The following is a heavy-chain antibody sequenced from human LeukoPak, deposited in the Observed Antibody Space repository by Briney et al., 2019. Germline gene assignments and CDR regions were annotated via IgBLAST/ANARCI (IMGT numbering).Heavy chain of an antibody. V-gene: IGHV3-7*05. CDR2: IKQDGSEK. D-gene: IGHD2-15*01. CDR1: GFTFSNYW. Sequence: GGSLRLSCAASGFTFSNYWMPWVRQAPGKGLEWVANIKQDGSEKYYVDSVKGRFTISRDNAKNSLYLQMNSLRAEDTALYYCAREDQPRGTFDYWGQGILVTVSS. J-gene: IGHJ4*02. CDR3: AREDQPRGTFDY.